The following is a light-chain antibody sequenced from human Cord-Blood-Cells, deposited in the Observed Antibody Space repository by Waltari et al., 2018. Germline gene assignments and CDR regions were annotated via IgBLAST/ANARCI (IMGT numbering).Light chain of an antibody. CDR1: SSDVGGYNY. CDR2: DVS. J-gene: IGLJ2*01. Sequence: QSALTQPRSVSGSPGQSVTISCTGTSSDVGGYNYVSWYQQHPGKAPKLMIYDVSKRPAGVPDRFSGSKSSNTASLTISGLQAEDGADYYCCSYAGSYTLVFGGGTKLTVL. CDR3: CSYAGSYTLV. V-gene: IGLV2-11*01.